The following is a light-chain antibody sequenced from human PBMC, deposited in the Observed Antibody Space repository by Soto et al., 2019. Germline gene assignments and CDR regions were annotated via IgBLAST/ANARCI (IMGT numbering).Light chain of an antibody. CDR2: EVN. CDR3: SSYAGRNTWV. J-gene: IGLJ3*02. Sequence: QSALTQPPSASGSPGQSVTISCTGTSTDIGGYNFLSWYQHHPGKAPKLIISEVNKRPSGVPDRSSGSKSANTASLTVSGLQAEDEADYYCSSYAGRNTWVFGVGTKLTVL. CDR1: STDIGGYNF. V-gene: IGLV2-8*01.